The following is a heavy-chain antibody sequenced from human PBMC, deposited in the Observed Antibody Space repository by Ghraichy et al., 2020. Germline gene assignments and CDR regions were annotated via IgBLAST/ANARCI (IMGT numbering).Heavy chain of an antibody. D-gene: IGHD4-11*01. CDR1: GGSFSGYY. CDR2: INHSGST. V-gene: IGHV4-34*01. Sequence: SETLSLTCAVYGGSFSGYYWSWIRQPPGKGLEWIGEINHSGSTNYNPSLKSRVTISVDTSKNQFSLKLSSVTAADTAVYYCARHPTVTTRYYYYYGMDVWDQGTTVTVSS. J-gene: IGHJ6*02. CDR3: ARHPTVTTRYYYYYGMDV.